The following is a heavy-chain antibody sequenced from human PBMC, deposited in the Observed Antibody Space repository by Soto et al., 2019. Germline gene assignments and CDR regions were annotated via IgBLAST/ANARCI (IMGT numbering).Heavy chain of an antibody. CDR2: ISGSGGST. D-gene: IGHD2-2*01. J-gene: IGHJ6*02. CDR3: AKVGCSSTSCLGHYYYYGMDV. CDR1: GFTFSSYA. V-gene: IGHV3-23*01. Sequence: GGSLRLSCAASGFTFSSYAMSWVHQAPGKGLEWVSAISGSGGSTYYADSVKGRFTISRDNSKNTLYLQMNSLRAEDTAVYYCAKVGCSSTSCLGHYYYYGMDVWGQGTTVTAP.